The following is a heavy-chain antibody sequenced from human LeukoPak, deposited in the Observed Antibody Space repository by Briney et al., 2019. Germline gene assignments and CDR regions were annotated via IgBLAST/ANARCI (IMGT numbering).Heavy chain of an antibody. CDR1: GGSFSGYY. CDR2: INHSGST. D-gene: IGHD5-24*01. J-gene: IGHJ4*02. Sequence: PSETLSLTCAVYGGSFSGYYWSWIRQPPGKGLEWIGEINHSGSTNYNPSLKSRATISVDTSKNQFSLKLSSVTAADTAVYYCARVVEMATIGAPPRYFDYWGQGTLVTVSS. CDR3: ARVVEMATIGAPPRYFDY. V-gene: IGHV4-34*01.